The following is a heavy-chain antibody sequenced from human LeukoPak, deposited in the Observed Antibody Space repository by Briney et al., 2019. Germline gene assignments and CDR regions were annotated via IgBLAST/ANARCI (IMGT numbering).Heavy chain of an antibody. CDR2: IGGHVHST. Sequence: GGSETLSCAASGSTVRNSAMSWARQAPGTGLEWVSSIGGHVHSTYYADSVIGRFTISRDDSKNTLYLQMNSLRANDTAIYCCANHRTPVRYHWYYFDYWGQGTLVTVSS. J-gene: IGHJ4*02. D-gene: IGHD1-20*01. V-gene: IGHV3-23*01. CDR1: GSTVRNSA. CDR3: ANHRTPVRYHWYYFDY.